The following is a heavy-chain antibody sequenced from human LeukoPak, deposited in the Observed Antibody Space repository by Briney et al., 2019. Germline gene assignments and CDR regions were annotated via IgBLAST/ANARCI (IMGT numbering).Heavy chain of an antibody. CDR3: AREGYYDILTGYYSRARDY. D-gene: IGHD3-9*01. Sequence: GGSLRLSCAASGFTFSSYEMNWVRQAPGKGLEWVSYISSSGSTIYYADSVKGRFTISRDNAKNSLYLQMNSLRAEDTAVYYCAREGYYDILTGYYSRARDYWGQGTLVTVSS. J-gene: IGHJ4*02. CDR1: GFTFSSYE. V-gene: IGHV3-48*03. CDR2: ISSSGSTI.